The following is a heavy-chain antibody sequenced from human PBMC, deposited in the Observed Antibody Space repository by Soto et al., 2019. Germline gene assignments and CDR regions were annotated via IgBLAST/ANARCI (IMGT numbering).Heavy chain of an antibody. V-gene: IGHV1-69*13. CDR3: ARDLRDTVVVTADRMRFDP. D-gene: IGHD2-2*01. CDR2: IIPIFGTA. CDR1: GCTFSSYA. J-gene: IGHJ5*02. Sequence: ASVKVSCKASGCTFSSYAISWVRQAPGRGLEWMGGIIPIFGTAHYAQKFQGRVTITAEESTSTADMELSSQRSEDTAVYYCARDLRDTVVVTADRMRFDPLGQRTRVNFSS.